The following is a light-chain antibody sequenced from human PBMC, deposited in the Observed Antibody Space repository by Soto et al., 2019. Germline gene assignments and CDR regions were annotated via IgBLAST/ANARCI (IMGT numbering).Light chain of an antibody. CDR3: QQYGSSPLT. CDR1: RSVTNSY. J-gene: IGKJ4*01. CDR2: DAF. V-gene: IGKV3-20*01. Sequence: EIVLTQSPGTLSLPPGEGATLSCRASRSVTNSYLAWYQQKPGQAPRLLIYDAFSRASGIPDRFSGSASGTDFTLTIRGLEPEDFALYYCQQYGSSPLTFGGGTRVELK.